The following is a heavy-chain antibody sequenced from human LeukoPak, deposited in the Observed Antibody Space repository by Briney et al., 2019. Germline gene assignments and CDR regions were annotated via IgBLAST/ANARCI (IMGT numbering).Heavy chain of an antibody. D-gene: IGHD2-2*01. CDR3: ARSITRYYYFGMDV. Sequence: SETLSLTCSVSGGSISTYYWTWIRQPPGKGLEWIGYINYSGSTHYNPSLKSRVTISVDTSKNQVSLRLSSVTAADTAMYYCARSITRYYYFGMDVWGQGTTVTVSS. CDR2: INYSGST. V-gene: IGHV4-59*08. J-gene: IGHJ6*02. CDR1: GGSISTYY.